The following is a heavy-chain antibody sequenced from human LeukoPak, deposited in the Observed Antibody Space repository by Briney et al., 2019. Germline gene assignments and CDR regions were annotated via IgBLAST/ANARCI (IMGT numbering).Heavy chain of an antibody. CDR1: GGSISSSSYY. CDR3: ARVSPLYSSSWYDPPDY. J-gene: IGHJ4*02. CDR2: IYYSGST. V-gene: IGHV4-39*07. D-gene: IGHD6-13*01. Sequence: PSETLSLTCTVSGGSISSSSYYWGWIRQPPGKGLEWIGSIYYSGSTYYNPSLKSRVTISVDTSKNQFSLKLSSVTAADTAVYYCARVSPLYSSSWYDPPDYWGQGTLVTVSS.